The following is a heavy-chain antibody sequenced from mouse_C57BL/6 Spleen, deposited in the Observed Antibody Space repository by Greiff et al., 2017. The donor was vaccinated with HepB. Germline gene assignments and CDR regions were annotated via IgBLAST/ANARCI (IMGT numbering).Heavy chain of an antibody. CDR1: GFTFSSYA. Sequence: EVQVVESGGGLVKPGGSLKLSCAASGFTFSSYAMSWVRQTPEKRLEWVATISDGGSYTYYPDNVKGRFTISRDNAKNNLYLQMSHLKSEDTAMYYCARDEAQGYYFDYWGQGTTLTVSS. CDR3: ARDEAQGYYFDY. D-gene: IGHD3-2*02. J-gene: IGHJ2*01. CDR2: ISDGGSYT. V-gene: IGHV5-4*01.